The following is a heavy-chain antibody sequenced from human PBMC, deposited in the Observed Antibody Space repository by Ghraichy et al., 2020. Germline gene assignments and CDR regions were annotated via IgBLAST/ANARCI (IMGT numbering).Heavy chain of an antibody. V-gene: IGHV4-39*01. CDR3: AIHSAYYDILTGYYPDALDI. CDR1: GGSISSSSYY. J-gene: IGHJ3*02. D-gene: IGHD3-9*01. Sequence: SETLSLTCTVSGGSISSSSYYWGWIRQPPGKGLKWIVCICYSGSTYYNPSLKSRVTISVDTSQNHFSLKPSSVTAADTAVYYCAIHSAYYDILTGYYPDALDIWGQGKMVTVSS. CDR2: ICYSGST.